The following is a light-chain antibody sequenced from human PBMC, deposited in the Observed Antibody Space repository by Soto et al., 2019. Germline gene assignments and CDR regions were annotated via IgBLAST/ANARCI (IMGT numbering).Light chain of an antibody. Sequence: QSALTQPASVSGSPGQSITISCTGTSSEVGDFDCVSWYQQHPGKAPKLMIYEVSDRPSGVSNRFSGSKSGDTASLTIYGLQAEDEADYYYSSYTSSSTLVFGGGTKLTVL. V-gene: IGLV2-14*01. CDR3: SSYTSSSTLV. CDR1: SSEVGDFDC. CDR2: EVS. J-gene: IGLJ2*01.